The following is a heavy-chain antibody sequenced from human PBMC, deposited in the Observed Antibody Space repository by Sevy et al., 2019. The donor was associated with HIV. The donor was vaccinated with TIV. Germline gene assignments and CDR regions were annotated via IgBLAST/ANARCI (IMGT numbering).Heavy chain of an antibody. V-gene: IGHV3-15*01. J-gene: IGHJ6*02. Sequence: GGSLRLSCVASGLTFSYAWMSWVRQAPGKGLEWVGRIKGRPDGGTTDYAAPGKGRFTISRDDSKNTLYLQMNSLKTEDTGVYYCSTDPIIVLLVTDGMDVWGQGTTVTVSS. CDR3: STDPIIVLLVTDGMDV. D-gene: IGHD2-8*01. CDR2: IKGRPDGGTT. CDR1: GLTFSYAW.